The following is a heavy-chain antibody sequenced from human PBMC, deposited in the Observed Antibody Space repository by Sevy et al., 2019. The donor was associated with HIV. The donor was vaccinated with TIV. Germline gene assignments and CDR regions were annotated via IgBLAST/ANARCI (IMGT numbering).Heavy chain of an antibody. CDR3: AREDYLNYYYGMDV. J-gene: IGHJ6*02. CDR1: GYTFTGYY. CDR2: INPNSGGT. D-gene: IGHD3-10*01. Sequence: ASVKVSCKASGYTFTGYYMHWVRQAPGQGLEWMGRINPNSGGTNYAQKFQGRVTMTRDTSISTAYMELSWLRSDDTAVYYCAREDYLNYYYGMDVWGQGTTVTVSS. V-gene: IGHV1-2*06.